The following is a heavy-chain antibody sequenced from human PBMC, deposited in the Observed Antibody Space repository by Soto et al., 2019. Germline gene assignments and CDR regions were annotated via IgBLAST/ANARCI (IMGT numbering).Heavy chain of an antibody. D-gene: IGHD3-22*01. CDR2: IRSKANSYAT. Sequence: PGGSLRLSCAASGFTFSGSAMHWVRQASGKGLEWVGRIRSKANSYATAYAASVKGRFTISRDDSKNTAYLQMNSLKTEDTAVYYCTRLYSDSSGYQGFDYWGQGTPVTVSS. V-gene: IGHV3-73*01. CDR1: GFTFSGSA. CDR3: TRLYSDSSGYQGFDY. J-gene: IGHJ4*02.